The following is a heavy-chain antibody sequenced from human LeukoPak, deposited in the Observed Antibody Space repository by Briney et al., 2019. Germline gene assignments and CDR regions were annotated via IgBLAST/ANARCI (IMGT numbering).Heavy chain of an antibody. J-gene: IGHJ4*02. CDR2: IYYSGST. CDR1: GGSISSGDYY. D-gene: IGHD3-22*01. Sequence: PSETVSLTCTVSGGSISSGDYYGSWIRQPPGKGLEWIGYIYYSGSTYYNPSLKSRVTISVDTSKNQFSLKLSSVTAADTAVYYCARTGSGYYRYWGQGTLVTVSS. V-gene: IGHV4-30-4*01. CDR3: ARTGSGYYRY.